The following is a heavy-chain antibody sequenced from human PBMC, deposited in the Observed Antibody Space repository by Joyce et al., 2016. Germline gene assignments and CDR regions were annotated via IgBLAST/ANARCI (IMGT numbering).Heavy chain of an antibody. Sequence: QLQLQESGPGLVKPSETLSLTCTVSGDSISSHYYWAWIRQPPGKGLEWIGSIYQSESTYYNPSLKSRVTIFADTSKNQFSLQMNAVTAADTAVYYCARPTGQGSGWFDPWGQGILVTVSS. CDR3: ARPTGQGSGWFDP. D-gene: IGHD1-1*01. J-gene: IGHJ5*02. V-gene: IGHV4-39*01. CDR2: IYQSEST. CDR1: GDSISSHYY.